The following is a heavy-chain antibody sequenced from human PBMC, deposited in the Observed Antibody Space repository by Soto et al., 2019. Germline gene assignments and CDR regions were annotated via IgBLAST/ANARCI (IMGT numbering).Heavy chain of an antibody. CDR1: GYTFTGNY. V-gene: IGHV1-2*02. J-gene: IGHJ4*02. CDR3: ARSVVMVVAAPVSVLDY. CDR2: LNPQSGGT. Sequence: ASVKVSCKTSGYTFTGNYIHWVRQAPGQGLEWMGWLNPQSGGTNYAQKFQGRVTMTRDTSISTAYMELTRLTSEDTAVYFCARSVVMVVAAPVSVLDYWAQVPLVTVSS. D-gene: IGHD2-15*01.